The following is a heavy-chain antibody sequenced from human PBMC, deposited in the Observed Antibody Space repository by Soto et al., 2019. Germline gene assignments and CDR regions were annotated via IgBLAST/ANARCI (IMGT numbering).Heavy chain of an antibody. J-gene: IGHJ5*02. CDR3: AGMPYTSGLRFDP. V-gene: IGHV4-30-2*01. CDR1: GDSYSISTYS. Sequence: SETLSLTCTVSGDSYSISTYSWSWIRQPPGKALEWVGFIYQSGVTSYNPSLKSRVTISLDRSNNQCSLKLTSVTAADTAVYYCAGMPYTSGLRFDPWGPGTMVTVYS. CDR2: IYQSGVT. D-gene: IGHD6-19*01.